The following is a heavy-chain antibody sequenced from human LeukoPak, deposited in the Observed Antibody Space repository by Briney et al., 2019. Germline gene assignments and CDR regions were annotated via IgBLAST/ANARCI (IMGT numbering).Heavy chain of an antibody. Sequence: GGSLRLSCAAPGFTFSSYGMHWVRQAPGKGLEWVAVIWYDGSNKYYADSVKGRFTISRDNSKNTLYPQMNSLRAEDTAVYYCARENDGSGSYVLDYWGQGTLVTVSS. CDR1: GFTFSSYG. CDR2: IWYDGSNK. D-gene: IGHD3-10*01. J-gene: IGHJ4*02. CDR3: ARENDGSGSYVLDY. V-gene: IGHV3-33*01.